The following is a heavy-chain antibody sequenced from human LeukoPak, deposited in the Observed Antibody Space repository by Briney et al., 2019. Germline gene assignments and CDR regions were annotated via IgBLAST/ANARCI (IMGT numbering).Heavy chain of an antibody. CDR3: ARSGIAAAGTFQV. CDR1: GGSISSGSYY. Sequence: PSQTLSLTCTVSGGSISSGSYYWSWIRQPAGKGLEWIGRIYTSGSTYYNPSLKSRVTISVDTSKNQFSLKLSSVTAADTAVYYCARSGIAAAGTFQVWGQGTLVTVSS. D-gene: IGHD6-13*01. J-gene: IGHJ4*02. CDR2: IYTSGST. V-gene: IGHV4-61*02.